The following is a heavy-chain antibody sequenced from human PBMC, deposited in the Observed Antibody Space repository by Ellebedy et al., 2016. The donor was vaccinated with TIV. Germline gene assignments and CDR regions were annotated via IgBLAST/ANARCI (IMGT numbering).Heavy chain of an antibody. Sequence: AASVKVSCKASGYTFTSYYMHWVRQAPGQGLEWMGIINPNSGGTNYAQKFQGRVTMTRDTSISTAYMELSRLRSDDTAVYYCAREDFLSGSYTFDYWGQGTLVTVSS. CDR1: GYTFTSYY. J-gene: IGHJ4*02. CDR2: INPNSGGT. D-gene: IGHD3-10*01. CDR3: AREDFLSGSYTFDY. V-gene: IGHV1-2*02.